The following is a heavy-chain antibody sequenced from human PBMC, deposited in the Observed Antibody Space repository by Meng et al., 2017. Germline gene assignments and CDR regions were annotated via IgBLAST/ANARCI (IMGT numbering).Heavy chain of an antibody. CDR3: TRDFDWLDGS. D-gene: IGHD3-9*01. Sequence: GESLKISCAASGFTFSSYGMHWVRQAPGKGLEWVAVIWYDGSNKYYADSVKGRFTISRDNDKDTLYLQMNSLRVEDTAIYYCTRDFDWLDGSWGQGTLVTVSS. CDR2: IWYDGSNK. J-gene: IGHJ4*02. V-gene: IGHV3-33*01. CDR1: GFTFSSYG.